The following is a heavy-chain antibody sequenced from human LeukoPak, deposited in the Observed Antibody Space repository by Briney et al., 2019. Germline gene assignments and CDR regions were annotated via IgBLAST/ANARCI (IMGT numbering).Heavy chain of an antibody. D-gene: IGHD3-10*01. J-gene: IGHJ4*02. Sequence: ATVKVSCKASGYTFTNYYIHWVRQAPGQGLEWMGIINPSGGSTTYTQKFQGRITLTRDTSTTTFYMELSSLRSEDTAVYYCARDLYDSGLDYWGQGTLVTVSS. V-gene: IGHV1-46*01. CDR3: ARDLYDSGLDY. CDR2: INPSGGST. CDR1: GYTFTNYY.